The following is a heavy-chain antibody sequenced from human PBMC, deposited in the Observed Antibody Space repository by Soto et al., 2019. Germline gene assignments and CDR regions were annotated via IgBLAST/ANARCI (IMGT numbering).Heavy chain of an antibody. V-gene: IGHV3-74*01. Sequence: GGSLRLSCGASGFSVKRYWMHWVRQAPGKGLVWLSRFGGDENYTDYADSVRGRFTISRDIAKNTIYLQMNSLRAEDTAVYYCGKGKELGVVRYGLDDWGQGTTATVSS. CDR3: GKGKELGVVRYGLDD. CDR2: FGGDENYT. J-gene: IGHJ6*02. D-gene: IGHD3-3*01. CDR1: GFSVKRYW.